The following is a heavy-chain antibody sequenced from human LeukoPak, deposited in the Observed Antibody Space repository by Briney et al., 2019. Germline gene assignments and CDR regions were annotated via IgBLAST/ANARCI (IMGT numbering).Heavy chain of an antibody. V-gene: IGHV4-59*01. Sequence: SETLSLTCTVSGGSISSYYWSWIRQPPGKGLEWIGYIYYSGSTNYNPSLKSQVTISVDTSKNQFSLRLSSVAAADTAVYYCARDHSPYGLDVRGKGTTVTVSS. CDR2: IYYSGST. D-gene: IGHD2-21*01. J-gene: IGHJ6*04. CDR1: GGSISSYY. CDR3: ARDHSPYGLDV.